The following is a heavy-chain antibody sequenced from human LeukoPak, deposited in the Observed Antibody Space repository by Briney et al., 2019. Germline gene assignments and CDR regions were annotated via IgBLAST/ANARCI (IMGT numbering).Heavy chain of an antibody. J-gene: IGHJ6*03. Sequence: ASVKLSCKASGGTFSSYAISWVRQAPGQGLEWMGGSIPIFGTANYAQKFQGRVTITADESTSTAYMELSSLRSEDTAVYYCARGPRITLIRGGQWYYYMDVWGKGTTVTISS. CDR2: SIPIFGTA. D-gene: IGHD3-10*01. V-gene: IGHV1-69*01. CDR3: ARGPRITLIRGGQWYYYMDV. CDR1: GGTFSSYA.